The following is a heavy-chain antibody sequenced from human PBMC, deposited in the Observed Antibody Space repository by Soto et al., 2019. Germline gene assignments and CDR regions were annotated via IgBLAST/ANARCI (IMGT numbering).Heavy chain of an antibody. CDR2: ISVSGDNI. Sequence: GGSLRLSCLASGFSLNSFDMNWIRRAPGRGLEWVASISVSGDNIYYGDSMQGRFTISRDNSKRSVFLDLNSLRVEDTAVYYCARDLGLLKSMFDYWGQGTLVTVSS. V-gene: IGHV3-48*03. CDR1: GFSLNSFD. CDR3: ARDLGLLKSMFDY. D-gene: IGHD2-8*01. J-gene: IGHJ4*02.